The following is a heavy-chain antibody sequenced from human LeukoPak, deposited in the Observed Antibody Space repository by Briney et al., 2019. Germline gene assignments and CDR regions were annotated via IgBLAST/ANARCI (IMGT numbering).Heavy chain of an antibody. J-gene: IGHJ5*02. Sequence: PSETLSLTCTVSGGSISSSSYYWGWIRQPPGKGLEWIGSIYYSGSTYYNPSLKSRVTISVDTSKNQFSLKLSSVTAADTAVYYCARVPPRRDYCYSVDCYWSWFDPWGQGTLVTVSS. V-gene: IGHV4-39*01. CDR3: ARVPPRRDYCYSVDCYWSWFDP. D-gene: IGHD2/OR15-2a*01. CDR1: GGSISSSSYY. CDR2: IYYSGST.